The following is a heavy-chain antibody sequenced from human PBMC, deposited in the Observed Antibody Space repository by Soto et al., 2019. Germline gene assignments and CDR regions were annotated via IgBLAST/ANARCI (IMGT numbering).Heavy chain of an antibody. CDR3: ARGMAAAGAGAFDI. V-gene: IGHV2-70*01. J-gene: IGHJ3*02. CDR1: GFSLSTSGMC. Sequence: SGPTLVNPTQTLTLTCTFSGFSLSTSGMCVSWIRQPPGKALEWLALIDWDDDKYYSTSLKTRLTISKDTSKDQVVLTMTNMDPVDTATYYCARGMAAAGAGAFDIWGQGTMVTVSS. D-gene: IGHD6-13*01. CDR2: IDWDDDK.